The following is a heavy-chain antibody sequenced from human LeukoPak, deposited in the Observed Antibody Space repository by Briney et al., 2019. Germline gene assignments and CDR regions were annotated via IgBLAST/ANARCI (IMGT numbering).Heavy chain of an antibody. D-gene: IGHD2-21*01. Sequence: NPSETLSLTCTVSGASISSSTYYWAWIRQPPGKSLEWIGSIYSSGLTYYHPSLKSRVTISVDTSNNQFSLKLSSVTAADTAVYYCARSLHISAPFDVWGQGTLVTVSS. J-gene: IGHJ4*02. CDR1: GASISSSTYY. V-gene: IGHV4-39*01. CDR3: ARSLHISAPFDV. CDR2: IYSSGLT.